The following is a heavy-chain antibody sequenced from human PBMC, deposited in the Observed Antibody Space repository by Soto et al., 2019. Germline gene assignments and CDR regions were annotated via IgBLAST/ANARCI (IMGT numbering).Heavy chain of an antibody. J-gene: IGHJ4*02. V-gene: IGHV1-69*12. CDR2: IIPIFGTA. CDR3: ARDRYYYDSSGYYGTFDY. Sequence: QVQLVQSGAEVKKPGSSVKVSCKASGGTFSSYAISWVRQAPGQGLEWMGGIIPIFGTANYAQKFQGRVTITADESTGTAYMELSSLRSEDTAVYYCARDRYYYDSSGYYGTFDYWGQGTLVTVSS. D-gene: IGHD3-22*01. CDR1: GGTFSSYA.